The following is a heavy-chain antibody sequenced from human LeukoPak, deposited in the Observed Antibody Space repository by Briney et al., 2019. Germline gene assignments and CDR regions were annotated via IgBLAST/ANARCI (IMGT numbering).Heavy chain of an antibody. CDR2: ISNNGGYT. V-gene: IGHV3-23*01. D-gene: IGHD2-15*01. CDR1: GFTFSSSA. CDR3: AKQLGYCSNGSCYFPY. J-gene: IGHJ4*02. Sequence: GGSLRLSCAASGFTFSSSAMSWVRQAPGKGLEWVSAISNNGGYTYYADSVQGRFTISRDNSKSTLCLQMNSLRAEDTAVYYCAKQLGYCSNGSCYFPYWGQGTLVTVSS.